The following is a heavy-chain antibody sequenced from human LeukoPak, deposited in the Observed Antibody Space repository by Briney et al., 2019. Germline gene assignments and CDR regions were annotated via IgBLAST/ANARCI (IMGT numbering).Heavy chain of an antibody. Sequence: SETLSLTCTVSRGSISPYYWSWIRQSPGKGREWLGYIYYIGTTNYNPSLQSRVTMSVDTSTNQFTLNLASVTAADTAVYYCARGGFESCSAGSCLLGNYWGQGILVAVSS. V-gene: IGHV4-59*01. CDR1: RGSISPYY. CDR2: IYYIGTT. CDR3: ARGGFESCSAGSCLLGNY. J-gene: IGHJ4*02. D-gene: IGHD2-15*01.